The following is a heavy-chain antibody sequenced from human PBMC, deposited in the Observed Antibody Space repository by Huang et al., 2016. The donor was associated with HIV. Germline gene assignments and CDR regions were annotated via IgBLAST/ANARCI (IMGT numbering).Heavy chain of an antibody. CDR1: GFTFSGYS. V-gene: IGHV3-21*01. J-gene: IGHJ4*02. Sequence: EVQLVESGGGLGKPGGSLRLSCAASGFTFSGYSMNWVRQAPGKGLEWVSSISSRCSYIYYSDSVKGRFTISRDNAKNSLYLQRNSLRAEDTAVYYCARAVPTPNRFGVGGFDYWGQGTLVTVSS. CDR2: ISSRCSYI. CDR3: ARAVPTPNRFGVGGFDY. D-gene: IGHD3-3*01.